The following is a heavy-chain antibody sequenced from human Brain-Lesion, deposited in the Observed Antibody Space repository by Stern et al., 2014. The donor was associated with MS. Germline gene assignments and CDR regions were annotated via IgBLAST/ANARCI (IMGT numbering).Heavy chain of an antibody. V-gene: IGHV1-2*02. CDR1: GYIFTGYS. CDR2: INPNTGGT. D-gene: IGHD3-3*01. CDR3: ARDQRGITIFGVVTDYYYLGMDV. J-gene: IGHJ6*02. Sequence: VQLVESGAEVKKPGASVKVSCKTSGYIFTGYSIHWVRQAPGQGLEWMAWINPNTGGTKYAQKIQGRVTMSRDTSISTAYVELSSLTSDDTAVYYCARDQRGITIFGVVTDYYYLGMDVWGQGTTVTVSS.